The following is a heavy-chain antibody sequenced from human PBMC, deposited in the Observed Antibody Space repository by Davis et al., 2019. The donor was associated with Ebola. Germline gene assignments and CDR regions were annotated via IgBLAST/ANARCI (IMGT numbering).Heavy chain of an antibody. V-gene: IGHV3-9*01. CDR3: AKGRTIPLALDF. J-gene: IGHJ4*02. CDR2: INWNSDSI. Sequence: GGSLRLSCAASGFTFGDYAMHWVRQAPGKGLEWVSGINWNSDSIVYADSVKGRFTISRDNAKNSLYLQMNSLRGEDTAFYYCAKGRTIPLALDFWGRGTLVTVSS. D-gene: IGHD2-2*02. CDR1: GFTFGDYA.